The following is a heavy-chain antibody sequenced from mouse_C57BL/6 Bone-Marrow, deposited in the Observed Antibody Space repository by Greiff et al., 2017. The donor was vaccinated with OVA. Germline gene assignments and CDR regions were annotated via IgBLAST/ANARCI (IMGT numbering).Heavy chain of an antibody. V-gene: IGHV1-50*01. CDR2: IDPSDSYT. Sequence: VQLQQPGAELVKPGASVKLSCKASGYTFTSYWMQWVKQRPGQGLEWIGEIDPSDSYTNYNQKFKGKATLTVDTSSSTAYMQLSSLTSEDSAVYYCARGLLWPRPRNAMDYWGQGTSVTVSS. CDR1: GYTFTSYW. J-gene: IGHJ4*01. CDR3: ARGLLWPRPRNAMDY. D-gene: IGHD1-1*02.